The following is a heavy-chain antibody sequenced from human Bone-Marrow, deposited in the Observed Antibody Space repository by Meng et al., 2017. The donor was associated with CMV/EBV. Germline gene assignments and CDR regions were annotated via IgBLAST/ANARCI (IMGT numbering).Heavy chain of an antibody. CDR3: ARVMGSGYYYWYVDL. D-gene: IGHD3-22*01. CDR1: GYTFTSYY. V-gene: IGHV1-46*01. J-gene: IGHJ2*01. CDR2: INPSGGST. Sequence: ASVKVSCKASGYTFTSYYMHWVRQAPGQGLEWMGIINPSGGSTSYAQKFQGRVTMTRDTSTSTVYMELSSLGSEDTAVYYCARVMGSGYYYWYVDLCAVATWSTSPQ.